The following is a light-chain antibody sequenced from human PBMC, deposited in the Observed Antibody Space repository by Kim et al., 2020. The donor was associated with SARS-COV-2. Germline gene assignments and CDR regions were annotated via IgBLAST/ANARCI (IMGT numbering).Light chain of an antibody. CDR1: QSVSSSY. CDR3: QQYGSSPRT. Sequence: EIVLTQSPGTLSLSPGERATLSCRASQSVSSSYLAWYQQKPGQAPRLLIYGASSRATGIPDRFSGSESGTDFTLTISRLEPEDFAVYYCQQYGSSPRTFGQGTKLDIK. J-gene: IGKJ1*01. V-gene: IGKV3-20*01. CDR2: GAS.